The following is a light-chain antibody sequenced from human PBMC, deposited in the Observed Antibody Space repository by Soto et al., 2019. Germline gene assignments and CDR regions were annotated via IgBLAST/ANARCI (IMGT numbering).Light chain of an antibody. CDR2: DVS. J-gene: IGLJ1*01. Sequence: LTQPASVSGSPGQSITISCTGTSSDVGGYNYVSWYQQHPGKAPKLMIYDVSDRPSGVSNRFSGSKSGNTASLTISGLQAEDEADYYCSSYTSGFYVLGTGTKVTVL. CDR1: SSDVGGYNY. CDR3: SSYTSGFYV. V-gene: IGLV2-14*01.